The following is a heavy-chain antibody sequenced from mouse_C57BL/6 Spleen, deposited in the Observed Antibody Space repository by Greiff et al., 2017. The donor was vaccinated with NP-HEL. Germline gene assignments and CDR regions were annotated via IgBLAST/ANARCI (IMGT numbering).Heavy chain of an antibody. J-gene: IGHJ2*01. D-gene: IGHD2-5*01. V-gene: IGHV1-82*01. Sequence: VQLQQSGPELVKPGASVKISCKASGYAFSSSWMNWVKQRPGKGLEWIGRIYPGDGDTNYNGKFKGKATLTADKSSSTAYMQLSSLTSEDSAVYFCARSPYSMYYFDYWGQGTTLTVSS. CDR1: GYAFSSSW. CDR3: ARSPYSMYYFDY. CDR2: IYPGDGDT.